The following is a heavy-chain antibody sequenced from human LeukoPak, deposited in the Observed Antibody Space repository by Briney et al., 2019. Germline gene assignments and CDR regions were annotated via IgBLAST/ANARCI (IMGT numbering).Heavy chain of an antibody. J-gene: IGHJ4*02. V-gene: IGHV4-39*07. CDR3: ARDEEMATSSFDY. CDR2: IYYSGST. Sequence: PSETLSLTCTVSGGSISSSSYYWGWSRQPPGKGLEWIGSIYYSGSTYYNPSLKSRVTISVDTSKNQFSLKLSSVTAADTAVYYCARDEEMATSSFDYWGQGTLVTVSS. D-gene: IGHD5-24*01. CDR1: GGSISSSSYY.